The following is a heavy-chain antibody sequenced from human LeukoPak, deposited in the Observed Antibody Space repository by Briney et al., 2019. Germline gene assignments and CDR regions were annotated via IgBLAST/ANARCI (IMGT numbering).Heavy chain of an antibody. J-gene: IGHJ4*02. CDR1: GGSISSRDHY. CDR3: ARVGVTGISL. V-gene: IGHV4-30-4*01. CDR2: IYYSGST. Sequence: KPSETLSLTCTVSGGSISSRDHYWSWIRQPPGNGLEWIGYIYYSGSTYYNPPLKSRVTISVDTSENQFSLRLRSVTDADTAVYYCARVGVTGISLWGQGTLVTVSS. D-gene: IGHD1-20*01.